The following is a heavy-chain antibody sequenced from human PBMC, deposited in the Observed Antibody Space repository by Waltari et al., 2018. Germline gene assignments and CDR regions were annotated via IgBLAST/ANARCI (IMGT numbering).Heavy chain of an antibody. CDR2: IYTSGST. Sequence: QVQLQESGPGLVKPSETLSLTCTVSGGSISRYYWRWIRQPAGKGLEWIGRIYTSGSTNYNPSLKSRVTMSVDTSKNQFSLKLSSVTAADTAVYYCARGSEGFRFAPHMDVWGKGTTVTISS. CDR3: ARGSEGFRFAPHMDV. J-gene: IGHJ6*03. D-gene: IGHD3-10*01. V-gene: IGHV4-4*07. CDR1: GGSISRYY.